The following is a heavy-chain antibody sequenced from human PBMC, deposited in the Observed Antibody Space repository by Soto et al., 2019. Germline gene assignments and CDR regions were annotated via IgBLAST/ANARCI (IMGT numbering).Heavy chain of an antibody. CDR2: ISNNGSNT. CDR1: GFSFSSYT. J-gene: IGHJ4*02. V-gene: IGHV3-64D*06. Sequence: PAWSLRNCCSASGFSFSSYTIYWVRQAPGKRLEFVSAISNNGSNTYYADSVKGRFSISRDNSKNTLYLQMGGLRPEDTAVYYCVKEKVPCFYWSYYFDEWGQG. D-gene: IGHD2-8*02. CDR3: VKEKVPCFYWSYYFDE.